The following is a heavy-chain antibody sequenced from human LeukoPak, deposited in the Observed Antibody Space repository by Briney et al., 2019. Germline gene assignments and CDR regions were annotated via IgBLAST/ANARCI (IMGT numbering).Heavy chain of an antibody. J-gene: IGHJ4*02. Sequence: GESLRLSCAASGFTFSNYKMNWVRQAPGRGLEWISSISSTSTYIYYTDSVKGRFTISRDNAKNSLYMQMNSLRAEDTAVYYCAIDPGTVDTPMVPVWDYWGQGTVVTVSS. CDR2: ISSTSTYI. CDR1: GFTFSNYK. D-gene: IGHD5-18*01. CDR3: AIDPGTVDTPMVPVWDY. V-gene: IGHV3-21*01.